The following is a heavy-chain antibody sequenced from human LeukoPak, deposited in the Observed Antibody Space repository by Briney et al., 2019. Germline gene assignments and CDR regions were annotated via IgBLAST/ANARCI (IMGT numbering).Heavy chain of an antibody. CDR3: ARLSFDYVGGAFDI. Sequence: PSETLSLTCTVSGDSISSFYWSWIRQPPGKGLEWIGYMYNSGSTNYNPSLKSRVSISVDTSKNHFSLKLSSVTAADTAVYYCARLSFDYVGGAFDIWGQGTTVTVSS. CDR1: GDSISSFY. CDR2: MYNSGST. D-gene: IGHD3-16*01. V-gene: IGHV4-59*08. J-gene: IGHJ3*02.